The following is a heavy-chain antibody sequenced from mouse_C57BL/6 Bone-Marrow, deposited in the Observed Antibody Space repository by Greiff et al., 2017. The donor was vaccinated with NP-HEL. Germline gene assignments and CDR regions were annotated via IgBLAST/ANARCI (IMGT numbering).Heavy chain of an antibody. CDR2: IRSKSSNYAT. CDR1: GFTFNTYA. CDR3: VKSTMVTTDWYFDV. Sequence: EVQGVESGGGLVQPKGSLKLSCAASGFTFNTYAMHWVRQAPGKGLEWVARIRSKSSNYATYYADSVKDRFTISRDDSQSMLYLQMNNLKTEDTAMYYCVKSTMVTTDWYFDVWGTGTTVTVSS. D-gene: IGHD2-2*01. V-gene: IGHV10-3*01. J-gene: IGHJ1*03.